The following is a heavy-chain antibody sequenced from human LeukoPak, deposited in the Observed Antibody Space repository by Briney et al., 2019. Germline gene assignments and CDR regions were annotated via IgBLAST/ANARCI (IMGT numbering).Heavy chain of an antibody. CDR3: AKYAAAGAYDRHSEIDS. Sequence: GGSLRLSCAASGFTFSSYVMHWVRQALGKGLEWVAVIDYDGSNKYSADSLKGQGRFTISRDNSKNTLFLEMNSLRPEDTAVYYCAKYAAAGAYDRHSEIDSWGQGTLVTVSS. V-gene: IGHV3-30*04. CDR2: IDYDGSNK. J-gene: IGHJ4*02. D-gene: IGHD3-22*01. CDR1: GFTFSSYV.